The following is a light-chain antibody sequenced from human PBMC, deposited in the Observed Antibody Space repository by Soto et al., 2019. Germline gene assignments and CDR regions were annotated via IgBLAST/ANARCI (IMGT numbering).Light chain of an antibody. J-gene: IGKJ5*01. V-gene: IGKV2-30*02. CDR2: KVF. Sequence: VVMTQSPLSLPVTLGQPASIYCRSNQSLVHSDGIAYFSWFQQRPGRSPRRLIYKVFNRYSGVPARFSGSGSGTDFGLKISRVEAEDVGVYYCMQGTHWPITVGEGTRLEIK. CDR1: QSLVHSDGIAY. CDR3: MQGTHWPIT.